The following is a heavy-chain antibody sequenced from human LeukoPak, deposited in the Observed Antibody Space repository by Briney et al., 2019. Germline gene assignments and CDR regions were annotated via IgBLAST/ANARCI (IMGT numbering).Heavy chain of an antibody. D-gene: IGHD5-18*01. Sequence: GASVKVSCKASGYTFTGYYMHWVRQAPGQGLEWMGWINPNSGGTNYAQKFQGRVTMTRDTSISTAYMGLSRLRSDDTAVYYCARDTAMVTYWFDPWGQGTLVTVSS. CDR2: INPNSGGT. J-gene: IGHJ5*02. V-gene: IGHV1-2*02. CDR1: GYTFTGYY. CDR3: ARDTAMVTYWFDP.